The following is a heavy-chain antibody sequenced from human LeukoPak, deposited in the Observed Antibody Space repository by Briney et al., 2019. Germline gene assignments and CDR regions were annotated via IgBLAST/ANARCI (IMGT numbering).Heavy chain of an antibody. V-gene: IGHV5-51*01. D-gene: IGHD1-26*01. CDR2: IYPGDSDT. J-gene: IGHJ4*02. CDR1: GYSFTSYW. Sequence: GESLKISCKGSGYSFTSYWIGWVRQMPGKGLEWMGIIYPGDSDTRYSPSFQGQVTISADKSISTAYLQWSSLKASDTAMYYCARLIGPRGPRVGSFDYWGQGTLVTVSS. CDR3: ARLIGPRGPRVGSFDY.